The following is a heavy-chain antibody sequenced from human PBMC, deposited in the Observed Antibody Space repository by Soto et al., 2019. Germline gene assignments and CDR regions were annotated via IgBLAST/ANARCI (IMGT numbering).Heavy chain of an antibody. CDR1: GGTFSSYA. CDR2: IIPIFGTA. V-gene: IGHV1-69*01. Sequence: QVQLVQSGAEVKKPGSSVKVSCKASGGTFSSYAISWVRQAPGQGLEWMGGIIPIFGTANYAQKFQGRVTITADESTSKAYMELSSLRAEDTAGYYCARGGNIVGATTTAYRTWCQGTLVTVSS. D-gene: IGHD1-26*01. CDR3: ARGGNIVGATTTAYRT. J-gene: IGHJ5*02.